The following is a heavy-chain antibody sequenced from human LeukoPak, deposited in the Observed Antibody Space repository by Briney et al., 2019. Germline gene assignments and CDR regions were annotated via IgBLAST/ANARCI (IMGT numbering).Heavy chain of an antibody. CDR2: FDPEDGET. CDR3: ATKNGDRHPFDY. CDR1: GYTLTELS. J-gene: IGHJ4*02. Sequence: ASVKVSCKVSGYTLTELSMHWVRQAPGKGLEWMGGFDPEDGETIYAQKFQGRVTMTEDTSTDTAYMELGSLRSEDTAVYYCATKNGDRHPFDYWGQGTLVTVSS. V-gene: IGHV1-24*01. D-gene: IGHD2-8*01.